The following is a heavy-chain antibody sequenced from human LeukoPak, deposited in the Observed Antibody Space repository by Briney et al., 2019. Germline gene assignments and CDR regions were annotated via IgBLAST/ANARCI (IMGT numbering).Heavy chain of an antibody. V-gene: IGHV3-21*01. Sequence: GGSLRLSCAASGFTFSSYSMNWVRQAPGKGLEWVSSISSSSSYIYYADSVKGRFTISRDNAKNSLYLQMNSLRAEDTAVYYCAREGSSYLQSYYFDYWGQGTLVTVSS. CDR1: GFTFSSYS. J-gene: IGHJ4*02. CDR2: ISSSSSYI. D-gene: IGHD6-6*01. CDR3: AREGSSYLQSYYFDY.